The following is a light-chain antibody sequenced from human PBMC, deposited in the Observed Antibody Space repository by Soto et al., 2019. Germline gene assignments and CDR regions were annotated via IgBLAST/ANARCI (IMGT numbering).Light chain of an antibody. CDR3: ASWDDILMGWV. CDR1: NSNIGGNS. CDR2: TNN. V-gene: IGLV1-44*01. J-gene: IGLJ3*02. Sequence: QSVLTQPPSASGTPGQRVTISCSGTNSNIGGNSLNWYQQLPGTAPKLLIFTNNQRPSGVTDRFSGSKSGTSASLAISGLQSEDEADYYCASWDDILMGWVFGGGTKSPS.